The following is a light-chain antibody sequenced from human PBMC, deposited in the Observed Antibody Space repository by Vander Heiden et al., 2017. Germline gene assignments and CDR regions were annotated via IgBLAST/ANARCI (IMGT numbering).Light chain of an antibody. J-gene: IGLJ2*01. CDR3: SSYTSTTTPGV. Sequence: QSALTQPASVSASPGQSITISCAGTSNDGGDYNDVSWYQHHPGKVPKLIIYEVTDRTSGVSNRFSGSKSGNKAYRTISGLQAEDEADDDCSSYTSTTTPGVFGGGTKVTVL. V-gene: IGLV2-14*01. CDR1: SNDGGDYND. CDR2: EVT.